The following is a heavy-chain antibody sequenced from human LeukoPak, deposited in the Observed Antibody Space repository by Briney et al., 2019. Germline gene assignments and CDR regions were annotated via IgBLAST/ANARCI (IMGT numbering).Heavy chain of an antibody. CDR2: INHSGST. J-gene: IGHJ4*02. V-gene: IGHV4-34*01. CDR3: ARDVYGSGSYRDY. D-gene: IGHD3-10*01. Sequence: PSETLSLTCAVYGGSFSGYCWSWIRQPPGKWLEWIGEINHSGSTNYNPSLKSRVTISVDTSKNQFSLKLSSVTAADTAVYYCARDVYGSGSYRDYWGQGTLVTVSS. CDR1: GGSFSGYC.